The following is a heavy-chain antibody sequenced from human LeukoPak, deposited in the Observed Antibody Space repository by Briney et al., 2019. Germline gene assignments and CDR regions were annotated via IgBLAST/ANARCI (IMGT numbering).Heavy chain of an antibody. CDR2: ISGSGGST. CDR1: GFTFNTYA. D-gene: IGHD6-19*01. V-gene: IGHV3-23*01. J-gene: IGHJ4*02. Sequence: GGSLRLSCVASGFTFNTYAMSWVRQAPGKGLEWVSGISGSGGSTYYTDSVKGRFTISRDNSRNTLYLQMNRLRADDTAIYYCAKATLSSGWYPYYFDYWGQGTLVTVSS. CDR3: AKATLSSGWYPYYFDY.